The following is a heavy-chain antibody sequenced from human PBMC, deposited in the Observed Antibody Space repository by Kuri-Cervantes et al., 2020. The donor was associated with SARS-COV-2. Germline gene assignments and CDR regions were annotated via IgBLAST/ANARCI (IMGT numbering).Heavy chain of an antibody. CDR3: ARRDSDFWSGSMLDY. J-gene: IGHJ4*02. Sequence: SETMSLTCTVSGGSISSSSYYWGWIREPPGKGLEWIGSTFYSGSTYYNPSLKSRVTISVYTSKNPFSLKLSSVTAADTAVYYCARRDSDFWSGSMLDYWGQGTLVTVSS. CDR1: GGSISSSSYY. D-gene: IGHD3-3*01. V-gene: IGHV4-39*01. CDR2: TFYSGST.